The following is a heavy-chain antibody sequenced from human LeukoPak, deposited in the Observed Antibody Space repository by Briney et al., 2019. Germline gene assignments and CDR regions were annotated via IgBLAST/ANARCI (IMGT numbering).Heavy chain of an antibody. CDR3: AKHERPGYYYDYMDV. V-gene: IGHV3-30*02. CDR1: GFTFSSYG. CDR2: IRYDGSNK. J-gene: IGHJ6*03. Sequence: GGSLRLSCAASGFTFSSYGMHWVRQAPGKGLEWVAFIRYDGSNKYYADSVKGRFTISRDNSKNTLFLQMNSLRAEDTAVYYCAKHERPGYYYDYMDVWGIGATVTVSS. D-gene: IGHD6-25*01.